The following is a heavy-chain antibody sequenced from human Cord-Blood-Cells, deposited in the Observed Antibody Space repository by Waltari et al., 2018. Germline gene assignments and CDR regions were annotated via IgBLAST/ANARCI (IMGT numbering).Heavy chain of an antibody. Sequence: QVQLVQSGAEVKKPGASVKVSCKASGYTFTGYYMHWVRPGPGQGLEWMGLIHPNRSCKNYAQKFQGRVTMTRYTSISTAYMELSRLSSDDTAVYYCARDRAQTADAFDIWGQGTMVTVAS. CDR3: ARDRAQTADAFDI. CDR1: GYTFTGYY. J-gene: IGHJ3*02. V-gene: IGHV1-2*02. CDR2: IHPNRSCK.